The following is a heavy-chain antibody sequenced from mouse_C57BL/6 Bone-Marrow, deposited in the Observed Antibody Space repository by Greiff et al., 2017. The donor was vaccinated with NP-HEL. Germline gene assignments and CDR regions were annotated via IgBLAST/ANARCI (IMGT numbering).Heavy chain of an antibody. CDR2: ISNGGGST. D-gene: IGHD3-1*01. J-gene: IGHJ3*01. V-gene: IGHV5-12*01. Sequence: EVQRVESGGGLVQPGGSLKLSCAASGFTFSDYYMYWVRQTPEKRLEWVAYISNGGGSTYYPDTVKGRFTISRDNAKNTLYLQMSRLKSEDTAVYYCARHGGSRATGTGCAYWGQGTLVTVSA. CDR3: ARHGGSRATGTGCAY. CDR1: GFTFSDYY.